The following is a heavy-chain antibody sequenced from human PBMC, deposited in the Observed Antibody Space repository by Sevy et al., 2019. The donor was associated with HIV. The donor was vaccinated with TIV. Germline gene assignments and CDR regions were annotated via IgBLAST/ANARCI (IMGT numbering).Heavy chain of an antibody. J-gene: IGHJ6*03. CDR2: IYYSGST. CDR3: ARQWVVPAAMLPYYYYYMDV. CDR1: GGSISSYY. D-gene: IGHD2-2*01. Sequence: SETLSLTCTVSGGSISSYYWSWIRQPPGKGLEWIGYIYYSGSTNYNPSLKSRVTISVDTSKNQFSLKLSSVTAADTAVYYCARQWVVPAAMLPYYYYYMDVWGKGTTVTVSS. V-gene: IGHV4-59*01.